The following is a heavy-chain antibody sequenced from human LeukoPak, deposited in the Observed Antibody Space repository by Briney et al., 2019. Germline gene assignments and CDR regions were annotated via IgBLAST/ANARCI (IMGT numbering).Heavy chain of an antibody. CDR3: ARDRSGWYFPLDY. CDR1: GGTFSSYY. V-gene: IGHV1-2*06. J-gene: IGHJ4*02. Sequence: ASVKVSCKASGGTFSSYYMHWVRQAPGQGLEWMGRINPNSGGTNYAQKFQGRVTMTRDTSISTAYMELSRLRSDDTAVYYCARDRSGWYFPLDYWGQGTLVTVSS. CDR2: INPNSGGT. D-gene: IGHD6-19*01.